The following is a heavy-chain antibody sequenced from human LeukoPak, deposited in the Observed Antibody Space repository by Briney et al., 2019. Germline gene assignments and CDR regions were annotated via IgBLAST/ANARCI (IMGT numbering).Heavy chain of an antibody. Sequence: GGSLRLSCAASGFTFSSYAMHWVRQAPGKGLEWVAVISYDGSNKYCADSVKGRFTISRDNSKNTLYLQMNSLRAEDTAVYYCASQLTNYDILTGYLSGAFDYWGQGTLVTVSS. D-gene: IGHD3-9*01. CDR2: ISYDGSNK. CDR3: ASQLTNYDILTGYLSGAFDY. CDR1: GFTFSSYA. V-gene: IGHV3-30-3*01. J-gene: IGHJ4*02.